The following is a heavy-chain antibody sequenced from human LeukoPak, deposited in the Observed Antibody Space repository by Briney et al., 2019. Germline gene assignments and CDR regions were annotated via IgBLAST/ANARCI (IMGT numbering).Heavy chain of an antibody. Sequence: ASVKVSCKASGYTFTSYGISWVRQAPGQGLEWMGWISAYNGNTNYAQKLQGRVTTTTDTSTSTAYMELRSLRSDDTAVYYCARPTISHYYYGMDVWGQGTTVTVSS. J-gene: IGHJ6*02. D-gene: IGHD2-2*01. CDR2: ISAYNGNT. CDR3: ARPTISHYYYGMDV. V-gene: IGHV1-18*01. CDR1: GYTFTSYG.